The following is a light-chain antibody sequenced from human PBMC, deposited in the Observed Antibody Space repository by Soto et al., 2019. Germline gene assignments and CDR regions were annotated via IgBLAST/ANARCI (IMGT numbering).Light chain of an antibody. CDR2: AAS. Sequence: IQLTQSPSSLSSSVGDRVTITCRASQGIGSWLFWYQQIPGRAPKLLLSAASTLQRGVPSRFSGSGSRADFPLTIARLQPEDLANYCCQQGHTSPITFGQGTRLEIK. CDR1: QGIGSW. V-gene: IGKV1-9*01. CDR3: QQGHTSPIT. J-gene: IGKJ5*01.